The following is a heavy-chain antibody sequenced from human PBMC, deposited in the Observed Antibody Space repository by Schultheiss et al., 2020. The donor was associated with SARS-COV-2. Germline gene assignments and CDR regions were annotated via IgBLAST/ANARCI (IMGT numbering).Heavy chain of an antibody. CDR3: ARASKEQQLSYGMGV. CDR1: GFTFSNAW. V-gene: IGHV3-21*01. D-gene: IGHD6-13*01. Sequence: GGSLRLSCAASGFTFSNAWMNWVRQAPGKGLEWVSSISSSSSYIYYADSVKGRFTISRDNAKNSLYLQMNSLRAEDTAVYYCARASKEQQLSYGMGVWGQGTTVTVSS. J-gene: IGHJ6*02. CDR2: ISSSSSYI.